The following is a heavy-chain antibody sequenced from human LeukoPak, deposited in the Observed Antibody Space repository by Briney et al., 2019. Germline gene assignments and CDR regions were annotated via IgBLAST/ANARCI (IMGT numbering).Heavy chain of an antibody. J-gene: IGHJ4*02. CDR2: IYNSGST. CDR3: ARYGSGTYPRFGY. Sequence: SETLSLTCTVSGGSISGYYRSWIRQSPGKGLEWIAYIYNSGSTNYNPSLQSRVTISVDTSKNQFSLNLSSVTAADTAVYYCARYGSGTYPRFGYWGQGTLVTVSS. CDR1: GGSISGYY. D-gene: IGHD3-10*01. V-gene: IGHV4-59*08.